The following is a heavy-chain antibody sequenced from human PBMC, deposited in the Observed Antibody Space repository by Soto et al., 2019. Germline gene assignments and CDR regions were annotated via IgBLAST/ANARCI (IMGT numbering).Heavy chain of an antibody. CDR1: GYTFTSYA. Sequence: QVQLVQSGAEVKKPGASVKVSCKASGYTFTSYAMHWVRQAPGQRLEWMGWINAGNGNTKYSQKFQGRVTITRDTSASTAYMELSSLRSEDTAVYYCARIGACSGGSCYSYFDYWGQGTLVTVS. J-gene: IGHJ4*02. CDR2: INAGNGNT. CDR3: ARIGACSGGSCYSYFDY. V-gene: IGHV1-3*01. D-gene: IGHD2-15*01.